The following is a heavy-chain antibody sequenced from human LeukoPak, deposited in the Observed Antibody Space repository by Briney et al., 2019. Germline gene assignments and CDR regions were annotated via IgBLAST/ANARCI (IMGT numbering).Heavy chain of an antibody. Sequence: GGSLRLSCAAASGFTFSSYAMVWVRHAPGKGLEGASAFSGSGDSTYYADSVKGRFTISRDASKNTLYMQMNSLRAEDTAVYYCAKDESSGNGPRGYFDYWGQGTLVTVSS. CDR2: FSGSGDST. CDR3: AKDESSGNGPRGYFDY. D-gene: IGHD2-8*01. J-gene: IGHJ4*02. CDR1: GFTFSSYA. V-gene: IGHV3-23*01.